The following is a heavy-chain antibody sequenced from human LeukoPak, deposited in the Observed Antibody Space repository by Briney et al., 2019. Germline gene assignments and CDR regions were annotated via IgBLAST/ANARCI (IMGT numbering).Heavy chain of an antibody. D-gene: IGHD6-13*01. Sequence: GGSLRLSCAASGFTFSPYAMSWVRQAPGKGLEWVSAISGSDGRTYYADSVKGRFTISRDNSKNTLYLQMNSLRAEDTALYYCAKGLHSSIWPPYFDSWGQGTLVTVSS. CDR2: ISGSDGRT. J-gene: IGHJ4*02. V-gene: IGHV3-23*01. CDR3: AKGLHSSIWPPYFDS. CDR1: GFTFSPYA.